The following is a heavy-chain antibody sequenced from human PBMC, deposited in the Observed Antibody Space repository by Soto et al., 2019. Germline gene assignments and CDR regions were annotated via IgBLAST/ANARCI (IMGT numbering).Heavy chain of an antibody. CDR2: IWYDGSNK. Sequence: PGGSLRLSCAASGFTFSSYGMHWVRQAPGKGLEWVAVIWYDGSNKYYADSVKGRFTISRDNSKNTLYLQTNSLRAEDTAVYYCARDSYQLLSLAWFDPWGQGTLVTVSS. J-gene: IGHJ5*02. V-gene: IGHV3-33*01. CDR1: GFTFSSYG. CDR3: ARDSYQLLSLAWFDP. D-gene: IGHD2-2*01.